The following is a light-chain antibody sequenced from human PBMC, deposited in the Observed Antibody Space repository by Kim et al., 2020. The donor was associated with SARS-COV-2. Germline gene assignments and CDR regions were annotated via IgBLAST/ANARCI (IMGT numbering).Light chain of an antibody. V-gene: IGKV1-17*01. CDR2: GAS. Sequence: ASVGDRVTITCRASQDIGNDLGWYQQSPGRAPKRLIYGASNLQSGVPSRFSGSGSETEFTLTINSLQPEDFATYFCLQPRTSPITFGQGTRRE. CDR3: LQPRTSPIT. J-gene: IGKJ5*01. CDR1: QDIGND.